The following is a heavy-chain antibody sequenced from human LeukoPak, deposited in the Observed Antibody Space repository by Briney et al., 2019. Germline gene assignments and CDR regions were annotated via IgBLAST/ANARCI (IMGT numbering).Heavy chain of an antibody. Sequence: GGSLRLSCAASGFTFSSYSMNWVRQAPGKGLEWISYISSSSNTIYYADSVKGRFTISRDNAKNSLYLQMNSLRAEDTALYYCVRNNAMDVWGQGTTVIVSS. D-gene: IGHD2-8*01. J-gene: IGHJ6*02. CDR1: GFTFSSYS. V-gene: IGHV3-48*01. CDR3: VRNNAMDV. CDR2: ISSSSNTI.